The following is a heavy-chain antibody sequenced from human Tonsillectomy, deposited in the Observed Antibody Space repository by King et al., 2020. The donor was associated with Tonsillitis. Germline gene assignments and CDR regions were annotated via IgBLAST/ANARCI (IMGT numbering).Heavy chain of an antibody. CDR1: GGSISSYY. J-gene: IGHJ4*02. V-gene: IGHV4-59*01. D-gene: IGHD3-22*01. CDR2: IYYSGST. Sequence: VQLQESGPGLVKPSETLSLTCTVSGGSISSYYWSWIWQPPGKGLEWIGDIYYSGSTNYNPSLKIRVTISVDTSKNTFSLKLSSVTAADTAVYYCARGRRGDSGGYYKNLYWNYWGQGTLVTVSS. CDR3: ARGRRGDSGGYYKNLYWNY.